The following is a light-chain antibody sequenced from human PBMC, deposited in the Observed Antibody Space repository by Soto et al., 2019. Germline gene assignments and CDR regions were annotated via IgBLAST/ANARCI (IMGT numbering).Light chain of an antibody. CDR2: GAS. CDR1: QSVSSN. CDR3: QKYNNWPPLT. J-gene: IGKJ4*01. Sequence: EIVMTQSPATLSVSPGERATLSCRASQSVSSNLAWYQQKPGQAPRLLIYGASTRATGIPARFSGSVSGTEFTLTISSLQSEDFAVYYCQKYNNWPPLTFGGGTKVEIK. V-gene: IGKV3-15*01.